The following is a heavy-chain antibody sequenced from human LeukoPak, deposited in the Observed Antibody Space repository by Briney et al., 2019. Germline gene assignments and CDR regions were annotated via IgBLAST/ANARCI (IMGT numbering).Heavy chain of an antibody. CDR3: ARELRYSSRWLVAAFDY. D-gene: IGHD6-19*01. CDR1: GDSVSSNSAA. Sequence: SQTLSLTCAISGDSVSSNSAAWNWIRQSPSRGLEWLGRTYYRSKWYNDYAVSVKSRITINPDTSKNQFSLQLNPVTPEDTAVYYCARELRYSSRWLVAAFDYWGQGTLVTVSS. CDR2: TYYRSKWYN. V-gene: IGHV6-1*01. J-gene: IGHJ4*02.